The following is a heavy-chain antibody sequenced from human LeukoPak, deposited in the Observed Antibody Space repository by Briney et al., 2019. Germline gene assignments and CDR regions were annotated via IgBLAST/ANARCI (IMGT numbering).Heavy chain of an antibody. CDR1: GFTFSTFG. CDR3: AKGYYFDILSGYSSLDS. D-gene: IGHD3-9*01. V-gene: IGHV3-30*02. Sequence: GGSLRLSCAASGFAASGFTFSTFGMHWVRQARGKGLEWVAFIRYDGSNKYYADSVKGRFTISRDDSKNTLYLQMNSLRAEDTAAYYCAKGYYFDILSGYSSLDSWGQGTLVTVSS. J-gene: IGHJ4*02. CDR2: IRYDGSNK.